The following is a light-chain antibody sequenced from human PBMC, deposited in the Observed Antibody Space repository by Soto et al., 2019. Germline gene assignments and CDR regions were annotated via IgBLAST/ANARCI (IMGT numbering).Light chain of an antibody. Sequence: QSVLTQPASVSGSPGQSITISCTGTSSDVGGYNYVSWYQQHPGKAPKLMTYAVTDRPSGVSSRFSGAKSGNTASLTISGLQAEDEADYYCSSYTSSSTLFGTGTKVTVL. J-gene: IGLJ1*01. CDR2: AVT. CDR1: SSDVGGYNY. V-gene: IGLV2-14*01. CDR3: SSYTSSSTL.